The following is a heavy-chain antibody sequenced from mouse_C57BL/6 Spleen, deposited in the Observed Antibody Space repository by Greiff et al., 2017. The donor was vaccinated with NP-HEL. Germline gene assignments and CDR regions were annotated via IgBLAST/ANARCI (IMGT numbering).Heavy chain of an antibody. D-gene: IGHD2-3*01. Sequence: QVQLQQPGAELVRPGSSVKLSCKASGYTFTSYWMDWVKQRPGQGLEWIGNIYPSDSETHYNQKFKDKATLTVDKSSSTAYMQLSSLTSEDSAVYYCARNNGYYVPFAYWGQGTLVTVSA. CDR3: ARNNGYYVPFAY. CDR2: IYPSDSET. CDR1: GYTFTSYW. V-gene: IGHV1-61*01. J-gene: IGHJ3*01.